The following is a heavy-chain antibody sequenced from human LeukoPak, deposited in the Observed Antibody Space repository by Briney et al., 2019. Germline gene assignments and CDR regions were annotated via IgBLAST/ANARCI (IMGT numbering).Heavy chain of an antibody. CDR3: ARRSVRAFDI. Sequence: GGSLRLSCAASGFTVSSNYMSWVRQAPGKGLEWVSYISSSSSTIYYADSVKGRFTISRDNAKNSLYLQMNSLRAEDTAVYYCARRSVRAFDIWGQGTMVTVSS. J-gene: IGHJ3*02. CDR1: GFTVSSNY. V-gene: IGHV3-48*01. CDR2: ISSSSSTI.